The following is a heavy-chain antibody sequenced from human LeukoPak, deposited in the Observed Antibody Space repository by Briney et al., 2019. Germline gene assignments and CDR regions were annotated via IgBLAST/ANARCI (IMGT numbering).Heavy chain of an antibody. CDR1: GYTFTGYY. V-gene: IGHV1-2*02. D-gene: IGHD3-22*01. Sequence: ASVKVSCKASGYTFTGYYMHWVRQAPGQGLEWMGWINPNSGGTNYAQKFQGRVTMTRDTSISTAYMELSRLRSDDTAVYYCARGVLYYYDSSGYADYWGQGTLLTVSS. J-gene: IGHJ4*02. CDR2: INPNSGGT. CDR3: ARGVLYYYDSSGYADY.